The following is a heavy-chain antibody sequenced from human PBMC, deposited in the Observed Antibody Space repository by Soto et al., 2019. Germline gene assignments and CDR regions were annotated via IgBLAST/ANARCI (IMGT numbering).Heavy chain of an antibody. CDR1: GFTFSSYG. D-gene: IGHD3-9*01. CDR2: ISYDGSNK. V-gene: IGHV3-30*18. J-gene: IGHJ6*02. CDR3: AKSTSVTYYDILTGRNGMDV. Sequence: LRLSCAASGFTFSSYGMHWVRQAPGKGLEWVAVISYDGSNKYYADSVKGRFTISRDNSKNTLYLQMNSLRAEDTAVYYCAKSTSVTYYDILTGRNGMDVWGQGTTVTSP.